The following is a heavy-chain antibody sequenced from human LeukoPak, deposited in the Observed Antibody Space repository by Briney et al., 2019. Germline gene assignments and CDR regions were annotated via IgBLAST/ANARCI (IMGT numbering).Heavy chain of an antibody. CDR1: GGTFSSYA. V-gene: IGHV1-2*02. CDR2: INPNSGGT. D-gene: IGHD3-22*01. Sequence: ASVKVSCKASGGTFSSYAISWVRQAPGQGLGWMGWINPNSGGTNYAQKFQGRVTMTRDTSISTAYMELSRLRSDDTAVYYCARELNYDSSGYYFDYWGQGTLVTVSS. CDR3: ARELNYDSSGYYFDY. J-gene: IGHJ4*02.